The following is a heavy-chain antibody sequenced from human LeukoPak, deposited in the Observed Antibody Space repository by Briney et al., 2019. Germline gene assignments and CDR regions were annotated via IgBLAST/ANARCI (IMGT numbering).Heavy chain of an antibody. D-gene: IGHD3-22*01. CDR3: ARDRLQITMIVVVTPDAFDI. J-gene: IGHJ3*02. V-gene: IGHV3-48*01. Sequence: AGGSLRLSCAASGSAFSTYSMNWVRQAPGKGLEWVSYISSSSSILYYADSVKGRFTISRDNSKNTLYLQMNSLRAEDTAVYYCARDRLQITMIVVVTPDAFDIWGQGTMVTVSS. CDR2: ISSSSSIL. CDR1: GSAFSTYS.